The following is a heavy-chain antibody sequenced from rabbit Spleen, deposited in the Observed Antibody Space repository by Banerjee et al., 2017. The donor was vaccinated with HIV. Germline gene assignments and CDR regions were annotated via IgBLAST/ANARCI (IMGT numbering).Heavy chain of an antibody. D-gene: IGHD6-1*01. Sequence: QSLEESGGDLAKPGASLTLTCTASGFSFSSSDYMCWVRQAPGKGQVLISCIAGSSSGFAYSATCAKVRFTCANTSPTTVALQMTSLPVAATATYFCARDSGGSFSSYGMDLWRPSALVTV. CDR2: IAGSSSGFA. CDR3: ARDSGGSFSSYGMDL. CDR1: GFSFSSSDY. V-gene: IGHV1S40*01. J-gene: IGHJ6*01.